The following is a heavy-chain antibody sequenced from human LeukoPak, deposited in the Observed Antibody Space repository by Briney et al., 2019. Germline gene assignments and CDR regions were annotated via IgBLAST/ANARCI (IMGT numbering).Heavy chain of an antibody. CDR1: GFTFSTYA. CDR2: INNSGGST. CDR3: ARFFYGFDP. D-gene: IGHD3-16*01. V-gene: IGHV3-23*01. J-gene: IGHJ5*02. Sequence: GGSLRLSCAASGFTFSTYAMTWVRQAPGKGLEWVSNINNSGGSTYYADAVKGRFTVSRDKSKNTMYLQMSSLRVEDTAVYYCARFFYGFDPWGQGTLVTVSS.